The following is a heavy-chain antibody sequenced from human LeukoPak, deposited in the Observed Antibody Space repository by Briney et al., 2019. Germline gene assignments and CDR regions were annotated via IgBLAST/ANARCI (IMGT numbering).Heavy chain of an antibody. CDR3: ARGLYSSSPIDY. J-gene: IGHJ4*02. Sequence: PGGSLRLSCAASGFTFSSYNMNWVRQAPGKGLEWVANIKQDGSEKYYVDSVKGRFTISRDNAKNSLYLQMNSLRAEDTAVYYCARGLYSSSPIDYWGQGTLVTVSS. CDR2: IKQDGSEK. V-gene: IGHV3-7*05. D-gene: IGHD6-13*01. CDR1: GFTFSSYN.